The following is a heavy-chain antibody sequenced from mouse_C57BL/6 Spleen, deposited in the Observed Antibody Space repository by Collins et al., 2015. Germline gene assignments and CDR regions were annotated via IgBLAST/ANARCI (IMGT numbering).Heavy chain of an antibody. CDR1: GYTFTSYW. D-gene: IGHD2-4*01. V-gene: IGHV1-72*01. CDR3: ARYDYDGDYAMDY. J-gene: IGHJ4*01. Sequence: QVQLQQPGAELVKPGASVKLSCKASGYTFTSYWMHWVKQRPGRGLEWIGRIGPNSGGTKYNEKFKRKATLTVDKPSSTAYMQLSSLTSEDSAAYYCARYDYDGDYAMDYWGQGTSVTVSS. CDR2: IGPNSGGT.